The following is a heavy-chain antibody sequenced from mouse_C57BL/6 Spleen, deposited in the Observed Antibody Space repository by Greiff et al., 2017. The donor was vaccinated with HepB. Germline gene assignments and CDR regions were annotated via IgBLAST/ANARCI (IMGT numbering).Heavy chain of an antibody. CDR3: TRHDSSGPFAY. D-gene: IGHD3-2*02. V-gene: IGHV5-9-1*02. J-gene: IGHJ3*01. Sequence: EVQLQESGEGLVKPGGSLKLSCAASGFTFSSYAMSWVRQTPEKRLEWVAYISSGGDYIYYADNARNTLYLQMSSLKSEDTAMYYCTRHDSSGPFAYWGQGTLVTVSA. CDR1: GFTFSSYA. CDR2: ISSGGDYI.